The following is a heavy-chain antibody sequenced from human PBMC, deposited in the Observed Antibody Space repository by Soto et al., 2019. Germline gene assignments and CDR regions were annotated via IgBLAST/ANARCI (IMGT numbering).Heavy chain of an antibody. CDR2: IGAYEGST. V-gene: IGHV1-18*01. CDR3: AILRYFDVDY. J-gene: IGHJ4*02. D-gene: IGHD3-9*01. Sequence: QVQLVQSGAEVKTPGASVTVSCKTSGYTFSMYGISWLRQAPGQGLEWMGFIGAYEGSTNYAQKIQGRVTLTTDASTDTAYMELRRLRSDDTAVYYCAILRYFDVDYWGQGTLVTVSS. CDR1: GYTFSMYG.